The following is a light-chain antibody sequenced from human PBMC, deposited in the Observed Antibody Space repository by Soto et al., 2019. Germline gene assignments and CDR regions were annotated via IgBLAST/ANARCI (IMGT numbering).Light chain of an antibody. J-gene: IGLJ2*01. V-gene: IGLV1-40*01. CDR2: GNN. Sequence: QSVLTQPPSVSGAPGQRVTISCTGTSSNLGAYYDVHWYQQLPGTAPKLLISGNNNRPSGVPDRFSASRSGTSASLAITGLQAEDEADYYCQSYDSSLSAMVFGGGTKLTVL. CDR3: QSYDSSLSAMV. CDR1: SSNLGAYYD.